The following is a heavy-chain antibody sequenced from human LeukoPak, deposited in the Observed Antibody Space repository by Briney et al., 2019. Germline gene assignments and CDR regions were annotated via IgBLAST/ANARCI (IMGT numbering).Heavy chain of an antibody. CDR3: AKTSSAWYFDS. CDR1: GFTFSSYG. D-gene: IGHD6-19*01. J-gene: IGHJ4*02. CDR2: INPSGAGT. Sequence: PGGSLRLSCAASGFTFSSYGMHWVRQAPGQGLEWMGIINPSGAGTNYAQKFQGRVTMTRDTSTSTVYMELSSLRSEDTAVYYCAKTSSAWYFDSWGQGTLVTVSS. V-gene: IGHV1-46*01.